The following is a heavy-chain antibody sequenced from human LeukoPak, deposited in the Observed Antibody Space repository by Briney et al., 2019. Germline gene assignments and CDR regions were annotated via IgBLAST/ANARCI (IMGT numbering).Heavy chain of an antibody. D-gene: IGHD2-21*01. CDR3: VYRPGRGIPAAH. CDR1: GFALTTRGVG. Sequence: RVSGPTLVKPTQTLTLTCAFSGFALTTRGVGVGWIRQPPGKALEWVALIYWDDDERYSPSLKSRLSITKDTSKNHVVLTMTNMDPVDTGTYYCVYRPGRGIPAAHWGQGTLVTVSS. CDR2: IYWDDDE. V-gene: IGHV2-5*04. J-gene: IGHJ4*02.